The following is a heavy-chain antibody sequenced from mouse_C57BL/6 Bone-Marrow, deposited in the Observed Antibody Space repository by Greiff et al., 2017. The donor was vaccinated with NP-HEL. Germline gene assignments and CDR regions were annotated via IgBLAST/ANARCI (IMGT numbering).Heavy chain of an antibody. CDR1: GYTFTSYW. D-gene: IGHD4-1*01. Sequence: QVQLQQPGAELVKPGASVKLSCKASGYTFTSYWMHWVKQRPGQGLEWIGMIHPNSGSTNYNEKFKSKATLTVDKSSSTAYMHLSSLTSEDSAVYYCAREGLGRYFDVWGTGATVTVSS. V-gene: IGHV1-64*01. CDR2: IHPNSGST. CDR3: AREGLGRYFDV. J-gene: IGHJ1*03.